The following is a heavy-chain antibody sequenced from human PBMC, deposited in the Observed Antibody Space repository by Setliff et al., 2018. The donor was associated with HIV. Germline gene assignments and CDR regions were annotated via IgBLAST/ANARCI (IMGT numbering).Heavy chain of an antibody. CDR1: GFTFSGHW. CDR2: ISGSGGVM. J-gene: IGHJ6*03. CDR3: ARARGSVGYYGSGTMYHMDV. D-gene: IGHD3-10*01. V-gene: IGHV3-11*01. Sequence: LRLSCAASGFTFSGHWMTWIRQAPGKGLEWVSYISGSGGVMAYADSVKGRFTISRDNAKNSMYLQMNSLRVEDTATYYCARARGSVGYYGSGTMYHMDVWGKGTTVTVSS.